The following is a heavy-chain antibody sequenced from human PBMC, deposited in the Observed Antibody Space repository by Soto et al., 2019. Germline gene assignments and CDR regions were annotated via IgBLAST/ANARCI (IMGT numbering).Heavy chain of an antibody. CDR2: ISGGASDK. CDR3: VREDWHRFDS. J-gene: IGHJ4*02. Sequence: EVQLVESGGRLVHPGGSLRLSCAASGFMFSAYWMSWVRQDPGKGLEWVATISGGASDKFYVDSVKGRFTISRDDSKNTLYLQMNSLRDEDTAVYYCVREDWHRFDSWGQGTLVTVSS. D-gene: IGHD2-21*01. V-gene: IGHV3-7*01. CDR1: GFMFSAYW.